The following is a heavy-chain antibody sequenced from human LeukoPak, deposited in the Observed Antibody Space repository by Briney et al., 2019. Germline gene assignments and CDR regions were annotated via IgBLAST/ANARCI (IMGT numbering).Heavy chain of an antibody. D-gene: IGHD3-22*01. CDR2: IYYSGST. CDR1: GGSITNYY. CDR3: ARANYYDSGGFFPYGLDV. V-gene: IGHV4-59*01. J-gene: IGHJ6*02. Sequence: SETLSLTCTVSGGSITNYYWSWIRQPPGKGLEWIGYIYYSGSTYYNPSLKSRVTISLDTSKNQFSLKLSSVTAADTAVYYCARANYYDSGGFFPYGLDVWGHGTTVTVSS.